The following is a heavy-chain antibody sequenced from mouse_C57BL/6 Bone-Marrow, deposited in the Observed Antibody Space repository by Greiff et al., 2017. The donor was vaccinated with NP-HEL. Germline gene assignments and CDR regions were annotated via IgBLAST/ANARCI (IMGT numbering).Heavy chain of an antibody. CDR1: YFAFMACA. J-gene: IGHJ1*03. V-gene: IGHV1-49*01. D-gene: IGHD1-1*01. Sequence: KQSGAELVRPGSSVKLSCKDSYFAFMACAMHWVKQRPGPGLEWLGSFTMYSDATECSENYKGKAKLNANTSSRTDYMDLRSLTSEVSAVYYCARQVDYYGSSSWYFDVWGTGTTVTVSS. CDR3: ARQVDYYGSSSWYFDV. CDR2: FTMYSDAT.